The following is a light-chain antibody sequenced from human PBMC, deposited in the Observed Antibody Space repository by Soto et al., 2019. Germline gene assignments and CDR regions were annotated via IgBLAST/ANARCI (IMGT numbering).Light chain of an antibody. CDR1: QSISSW. CDR2: DAS. V-gene: IGKV1-5*01. J-gene: IGKJ1*01. Sequence: DIQLAQSRSTLSASLGGRVTITYRASQSISSWLAWYQQKPGKAPKLLIYDASSLESGVPSRFSGSGSGTEFTLTISSLQPDDFATYYCQQYNSYSRTFGQGTKVDIK. CDR3: QQYNSYSRT.